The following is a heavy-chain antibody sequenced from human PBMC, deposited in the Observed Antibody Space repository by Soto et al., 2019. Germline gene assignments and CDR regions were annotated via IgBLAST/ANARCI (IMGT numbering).Heavy chain of an antibody. CDR3: ARGYYYDSSGFFGYAFDI. CDR1: GASISNYY. V-gene: IGHV4-59*01. D-gene: IGHD3-22*01. Sequence: QVQLLESGPGLVKPSETLSLTCSVSGASISNYYWSWIRQPPGKGLEWIGYIHYSGGTNYKPSLRSRVSMSVDKSNNQLSLQLTSVTAADTAVYYCARGYYYDSSGFFGYAFDIWGQGTRITVSS. CDR2: IHYSGGT. J-gene: IGHJ3*02.